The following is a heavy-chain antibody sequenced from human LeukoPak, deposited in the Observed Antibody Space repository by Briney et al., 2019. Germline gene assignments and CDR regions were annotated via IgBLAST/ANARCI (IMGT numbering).Heavy chain of an antibody. Sequence: ASVKVSCKASGYTLTSYDINWVREATGQGLEWMGWMNPNSGRTGYAQNFQGRITITRNTSISTAYMELSSLRSEDTAVYYCTRETSSRYFDYWGQGTLVTVSS. CDR1: GYTLTSYD. CDR2: MNPNSGRT. V-gene: IGHV1-8*01. J-gene: IGHJ4*02. CDR3: TRETSSRYFDY.